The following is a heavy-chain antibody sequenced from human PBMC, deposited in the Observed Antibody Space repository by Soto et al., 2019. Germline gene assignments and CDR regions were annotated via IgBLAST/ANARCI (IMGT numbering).Heavy chain of an antibody. J-gene: IGHJ6*02. V-gene: IGHV3-33*01. D-gene: IGHD5-12*01. CDR1: GFTFSSYG. CDR3: ARDMGSGYDFYYYYGMDV. CDR2: IWYDGSNK. Sequence: GGSLRLSCAASGFTFSSYGMHWVRQAPGKGLEWVAVIWYDGSNKYYTDSVKGRFTISRDNSKDTLYLQMNSLIAEDTAFYYCARDMGSGYDFYYYYGMDVWGQGTTVTVSS.